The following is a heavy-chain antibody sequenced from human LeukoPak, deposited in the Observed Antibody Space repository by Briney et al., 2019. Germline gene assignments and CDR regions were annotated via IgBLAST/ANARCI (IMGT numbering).Heavy chain of an antibody. D-gene: IGHD2-2*01. CDR2: IYYSGST. V-gene: IGHV4-30-4*01. Sequence: SETLSLTCTVSGXSISSGDYYWSWIRQPPGRGLEWIGYIYYSGSTYYNPSLKSRVTISVDTSKNQFSLKLSSVTAADTAVYYCARARTQLPPPDYWGQGTLVTVSS. J-gene: IGHJ4*02. CDR3: ARARTQLPPPDY. CDR1: GXSISSGDYY.